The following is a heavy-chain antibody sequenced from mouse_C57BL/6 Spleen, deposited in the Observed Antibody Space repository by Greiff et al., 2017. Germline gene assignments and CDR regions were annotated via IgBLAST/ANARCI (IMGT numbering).Heavy chain of an antibody. CDR3: ARYSLYDGYYGAMDD. V-gene: IGHV1-81*01. CDR1: GYTFTSYG. Sequence: VQLQESGAELARPGASVKLSCKASGYTFTSYGISWVKQRTGQGLEWIGEIYPRSGNTYYTEKFKGKATVTADKSSSTAYMKLRRLTSEDSAVYFCARYSLYDGYYGAMDDWGKGTSVTVSS. D-gene: IGHD2-3*01. CDR2: IYPRSGNT. J-gene: IGHJ4*01.